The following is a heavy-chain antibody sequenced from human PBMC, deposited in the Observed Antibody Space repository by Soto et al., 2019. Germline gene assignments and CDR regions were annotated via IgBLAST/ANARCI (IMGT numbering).Heavy chain of an antibody. CDR2: INHSGST. Sequence: ASETLSLTCAVYGGSFSGYYWSWIRQPPGKGLEWIGEINHSGSTNYNPSLKSRVTISVDTSKNQFSLKLSSVTAADTAVYYCARGGTQWLKRGYGMDVWGQGTTVTVSS. D-gene: IGHD3-22*01. J-gene: IGHJ6*02. V-gene: IGHV4-34*01. CDR1: GGSFSGYY. CDR3: ARGGTQWLKRGYGMDV.